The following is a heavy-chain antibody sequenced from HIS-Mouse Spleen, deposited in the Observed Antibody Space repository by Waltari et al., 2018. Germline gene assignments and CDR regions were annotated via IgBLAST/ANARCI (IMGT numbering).Heavy chain of an antibody. CDR1: GFSLSTSGMC. D-gene: IGHD6-19*01. CDR3: ARIAEGYSSGWYAFDY. V-gene: IGHV2-70*15. CDR2: IDWDDDK. Sequence: QVTLRESGPALVNPTQTLTLTCTFSGFSLSTSGMCVSWIRQPTGKALEWLARIDWDDDKYYSTSLKTRLTISKDTSKNQVVLTMTNMDPVDTATYYCARIAEGYSSGWYAFDYWGQGTLVTVSS. J-gene: IGHJ4*02.